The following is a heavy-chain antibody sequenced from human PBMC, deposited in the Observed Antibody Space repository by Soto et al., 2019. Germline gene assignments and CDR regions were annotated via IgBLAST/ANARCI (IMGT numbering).Heavy chain of an antibody. D-gene: IGHD3-22*01. CDR2: INHSGST. V-gene: IGHV4-34*01. CDR3: ARGPKLARGKWLLDP. J-gene: IGHJ5*02. CDR1: GGSFSGYY. Sequence: PSETLSLTCAVYGGSFSGYYWSWIRQPPGKGLEWIGGINHSGSTNYNPSLKSRVTISVDTSKNQFSLKLSSVTAADTAVYYCARGPKLARGKWLLDPWGQGTLVTVSS.